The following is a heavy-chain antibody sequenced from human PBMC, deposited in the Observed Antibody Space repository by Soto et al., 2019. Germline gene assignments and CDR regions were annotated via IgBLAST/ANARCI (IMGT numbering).Heavy chain of an antibody. J-gene: IGHJ4*02. CDR1: GGSISSSSFY. D-gene: IGHD1-26*01. Sequence: SETLSLTCTVSGGSISSSSFYWGWIRQPPGKGLEWIGHIFHTGATYNNPSLESRVTMSVDTSKNQFSLTLSSVTATDTAVYYCARRRIVPTTNFDCWGQGTLVTVSS. CDR2: IFHTGAT. CDR3: ARRRIVPTTNFDC. V-gene: IGHV4-39*01.